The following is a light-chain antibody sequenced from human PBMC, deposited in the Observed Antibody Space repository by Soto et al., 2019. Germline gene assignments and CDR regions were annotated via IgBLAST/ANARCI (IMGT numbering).Light chain of an antibody. CDR1: QSVGNNY. CDR2: DAS. V-gene: IGKV3-20*01. CDR3: QQCATAPLT. J-gene: IGKJ1*01. Sequence: ENVLTQSPGTLSLSPGERATLSCRASQSVGNNYLAWYQQKPGQAPRLLIYDASNRATGIPDRFSGSGSGTDFTLTIRRLEPEDFAVYYCQQCATAPLTFGQGTKVEIK.